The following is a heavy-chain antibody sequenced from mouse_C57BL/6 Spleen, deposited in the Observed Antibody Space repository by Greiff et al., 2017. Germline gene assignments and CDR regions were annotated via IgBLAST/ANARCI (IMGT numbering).Heavy chain of an antibody. J-gene: IGHJ1*03. V-gene: IGHV1-39*01. D-gene: IGHD4-1*01. CDR3: ARGGANWDVGWYFDV. CDR1: GYSFTDYN. Sequence: LVKPGASVKISCKASGYSFTDYNMNWVKQSNGKSLEWIGVINPNYGTTSYNQKFKGKATLTVDQSSSTAYMQLNSLTSEDSAVYYCARGGANWDVGWYFDVWGTGTTVTVSS. CDR2: INPNYGTT.